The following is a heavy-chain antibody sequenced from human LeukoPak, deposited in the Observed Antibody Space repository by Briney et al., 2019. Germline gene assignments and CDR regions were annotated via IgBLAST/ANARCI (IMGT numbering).Heavy chain of an antibody. V-gene: IGHV3-74*03. Sequence: GGSLRLSCVTSGFRFTNYWTHWVRQALGKGLVWVSYTNNAGTTYADSVRGRFTTSRDDAKNTLFLQVNSLRADDTAVYYCARVGFGYGGLDAWGQGTTVTVAS. CDR3: ARVGFGYGGLDA. CDR1: GFRFTNYW. J-gene: IGHJ6*02. D-gene: IGHD3-10*01. CDR2: TNNAGTT.